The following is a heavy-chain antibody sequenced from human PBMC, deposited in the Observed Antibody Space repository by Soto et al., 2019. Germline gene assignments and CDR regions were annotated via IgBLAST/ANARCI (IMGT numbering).Heavy chain of an antibody. CDR2: IYYSGST. J-gene: IGHJ3*02. V-gene: IGHV4-30-4*01. CDR3: AREEAQYYYDSSGYPHNAFDI. CDR1: GGSISSGDYY. D-gene: IGHD3-22*01. Sequence: TLSLTCTVSGGSISSGDYYWSWIRQPPGKGLEWIGYIYYSGSTYYNPSLKSRVTISVDTSKNQFSLKLSSVTAADTAVYYCAREEAQYYYDSSGYPHNAFDIRGQGTTVTV.